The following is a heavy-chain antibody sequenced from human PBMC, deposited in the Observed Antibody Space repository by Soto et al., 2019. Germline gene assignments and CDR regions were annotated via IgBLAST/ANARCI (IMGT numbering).Heavy chain of an antibody. CDR2: VYHTGST. D-gene: IGHD1-1*01. Sequence: QLQLQESGPGLVKPSGTLSLTCTVSGGSISNGDYYWVWIRQPPGKGLEWMGSVYHTGSTFYNSSLTTRVTISVDTSKSQFSLKMTSVTAADTSLYFCETVMVGAPRHNDSPYWGQGTLVTVSS. J-gene: IGHJ4*02. CDR3: ETVMVGAPRHNDSPY. CDR1: GGSISNGDYY. V-gene: IGHV4-39*01.